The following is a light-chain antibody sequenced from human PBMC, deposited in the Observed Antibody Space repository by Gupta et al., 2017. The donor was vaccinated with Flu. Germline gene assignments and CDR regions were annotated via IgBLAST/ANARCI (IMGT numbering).Light chain of an antibody. CDR3: QHTYSSPYS. Sequence: DIQMTQSPSSLSASVGDKVTITCRASRTVNNCLNWYQQKPGNAPKLLIFAASSLQSGVPSRFRGSGSGTDFTLSISSLQPEDFATYFCQHTYSSPYSFGQGTKLEIK. V-gene: IGKV1-39*01. J-gene: IGKJ2*03. CDR1: RTVNNC. CDR2: AAS.